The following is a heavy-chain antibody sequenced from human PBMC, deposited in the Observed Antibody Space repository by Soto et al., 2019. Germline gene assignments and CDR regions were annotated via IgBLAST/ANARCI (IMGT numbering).Heavy chain of an antibody. D-gene: IGHD3-22*01. J-gene: IGHJ4*02. V-gene: IGHV3-66*01. CDR1: GFTVSSNY. Sequence: GGSLRLSCAASGFTVSSNYMSWVRQAPGKGLEWVSVIYSGGSTYYADSVKGRFTISRDNSKNTLYLQMNSLRAEDTAVYYCARASRNYYDSSGYLYYFDYWGQRTLVTVSS. CDR2: IYSGGST. CDR3: ARASRNYYDSSGYLYYFDY.